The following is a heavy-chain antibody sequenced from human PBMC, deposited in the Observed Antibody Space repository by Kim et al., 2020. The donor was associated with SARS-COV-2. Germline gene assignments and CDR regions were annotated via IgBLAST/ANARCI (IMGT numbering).Heavy chain of an antibody. CDR1: GGSFSGYY. J-gene: IGHJ6*02. Sequence: SETLSLTCAVYGGSFSGYYWSWIRQPPGKGLEWIGEINHSGSTNYNPSLKSRVTISVDTSKNQFSLKLSSVTAADTAVYYCARPGKRYGMDVWGQGTTVTVSS. V-gene: IGHV4-34*01. CDR3: ARPGKRYGMDV. CDR2: INHSGST. D-gene: IGHD1-1*01.